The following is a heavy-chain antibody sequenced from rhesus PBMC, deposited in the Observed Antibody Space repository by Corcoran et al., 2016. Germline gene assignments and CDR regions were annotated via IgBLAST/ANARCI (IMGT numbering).Heavy chain of an antibody. CDR3: VRAGAGLDS. V-gene: IGHV3S18*01. J-gene: IGHJ6*01. CDR1: GFTFNDYY. Sequence: EVQLVESGGGLAEPGGSLRLSCAASGFTFNDYYIYWVRQVPGKGLGGVLGISYEGGSKYYVDSVRGRFTISRENAKNTLYLQMDSLKNEDTAVYYCVRAGAGLDSWGQGVVVTVSS. CDR2: ISYEGGSK.